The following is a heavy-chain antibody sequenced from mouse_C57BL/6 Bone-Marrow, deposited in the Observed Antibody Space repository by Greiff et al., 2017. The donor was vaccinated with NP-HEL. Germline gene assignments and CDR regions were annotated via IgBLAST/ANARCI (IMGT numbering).Heavy chain of an antibody. CDR1: GYTFTSYW. J-gene: IGHJ4*01. CDR3: ARERMVYYAMDY. Sequence: VQLQQPGAELVMPGASVKLSCKASGYTFTSYWMHWVKQRPGQGLEWIGEIDPSDSYTKYNQKFKGKSTLTVEKSSSTAYMQLSSLTSEDSAVYYCARERMVYYAMDYWGQGTSVTVSS. CDR2: IDPSDSYT. V-gene: IGHV1-69*01. D-gene: IGHD1-1*02.